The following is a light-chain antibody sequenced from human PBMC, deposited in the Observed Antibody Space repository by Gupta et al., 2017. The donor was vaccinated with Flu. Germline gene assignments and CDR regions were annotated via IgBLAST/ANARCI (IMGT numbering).Light chain of an antibody. CDR2: LGS. CDR1: QSLLQSNGYKY. Sequence: DIVMTQSPLSLPVTPGEPASISCRSSQSLLQSNGYKYLDWYLQKPGQSPQLLIYLGSNRASGVPERFSGSGSGTDFTLKISRVEAEDVGVYYCMQTLQTPGTFGQGTKVEIK. J-gene: IGKJ1*01. V-gene: IGKV2-28*01. CDR3: MQTLQTPGT.